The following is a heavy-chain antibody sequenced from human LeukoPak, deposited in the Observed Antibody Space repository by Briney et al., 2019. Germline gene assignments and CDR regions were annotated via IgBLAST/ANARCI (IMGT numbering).Heavy chain of an antibody. J-gene: IGHJ4*02. CDR3: ARDPRSVAVAGTGDY. V-gene: IGHV3-33*01. Sequence: GGSLRLSCAASGFTFSSYGMRWVRQAPGKGLEWVAVIWYDGSNKYYADSVKGRFTISRDNSKNTLYLQMNSLRAEDTAVYYCARDPRSVAVAGTGDYWGQGTLVTVSS. D-gene: IGHD6-19*01. CDR1: GFTFSSYG. CDR2: IWYDGSNK.